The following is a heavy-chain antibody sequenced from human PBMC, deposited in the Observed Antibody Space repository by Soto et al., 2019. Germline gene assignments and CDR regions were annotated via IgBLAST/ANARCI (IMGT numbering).Heavy chain of an antibody. J-gene: IGHJ6*02. CDR3: ARAGYETYYYDSSGYYHYYGMDV. CDR2: IIPIFGTA. D-gene: IGHD3-22*01. Sequence: SVKVSCKASGGTFSSYAISWVRQAPGQGLEWMGGIIPIFGTANYAQKFQGRVTITADESTSTAYMELSSLRSEDTAVYYCARAGYETYYYDSSGYYHYYGMDVWGQGTTVTVSS. CDR1: GGTFSSYA. V-gene: IGHV1-69*13.